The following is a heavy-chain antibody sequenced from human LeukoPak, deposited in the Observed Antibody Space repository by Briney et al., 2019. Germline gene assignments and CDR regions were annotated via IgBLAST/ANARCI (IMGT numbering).Heavy chain of an antibody. V-gene: IGHV1-46*01. Sequence: ASVKVSCKASGYAFTSYHIHWIRQAPGQGLGWMGIIIPRSGSTTYAQKFQGRVTMTRDTSTKTVYMELGSLTSDDTAVYFCARSDYNDYRGLGFWGQGTPVTVS. D-gene: IGHD4-11*01. J-gene: IGHJ4*02. CDR1: GYAFTSYH. CDR3: ARSDYNDYRGLGF. CDR2: IIPRSGST.